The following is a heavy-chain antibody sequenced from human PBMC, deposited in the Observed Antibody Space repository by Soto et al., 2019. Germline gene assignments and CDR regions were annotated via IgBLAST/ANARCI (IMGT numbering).Heavy chain of an antibody. J-gene: IGHJ3*02. CDR2: ISAYNGNT. D-gene: IGHD1-26*01. Sequence: QVQLVQSGAEVKKPGASVKVSCKASGYTFTSYGISWVRQAPGQGLEWMGWISAYNGNTNYAQKLQGRVTMTTDTSTSTACMELRSRSSDDTAVYYCARDRLIVGATLDAFDIWGKGTMVTVSS. V-gene: IGHV1-18*01. CDR1: GYTFTSYG. CDR3: ARDRLIVGATLDAFDI.